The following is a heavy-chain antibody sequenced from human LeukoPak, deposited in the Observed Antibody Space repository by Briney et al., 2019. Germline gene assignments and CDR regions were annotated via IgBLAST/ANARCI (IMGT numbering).Heavy chain of an antibody. Sequence: SETLSLTCTVSGGSISSGGYYWSWIRQHPGKGLEWIGYIYYSGSTYYNPSLKSRVIISVDTSKNQFSLKLSSVTAADTAVYYCARGFGAAAAATDYWGQGTLVTVSS. D-gene: IGHD2-15*01. V-gene: IGHV4-31*03. CDR3: ARGFGAAAAATDY. CDR1: GGSISSGGYY. J-gene: IGHJ4*02. CDR2: IYYSGST.